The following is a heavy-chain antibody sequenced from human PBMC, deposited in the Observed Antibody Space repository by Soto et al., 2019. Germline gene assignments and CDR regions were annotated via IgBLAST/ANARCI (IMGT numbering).Heavy chain of an antibody. CDR3: AREGSAARSLKSHHSALHV. CDR1: CGSLSD. J-gene: IGHJ6*01. V-gene: IGHV4-34*01. CDR2: INHSGGT. Sequence: PSETLSLTCAVCCGSLSDWNWMRQSPGKGLGWIGEINHSGGTDYNPSLKSPVNIAVDMSKSLFSPKLNSVTAADTAVYYCAREGSAARSLKSHHSALHVWGQGTTVTVSS. D-gene: IGHD6-6*01.